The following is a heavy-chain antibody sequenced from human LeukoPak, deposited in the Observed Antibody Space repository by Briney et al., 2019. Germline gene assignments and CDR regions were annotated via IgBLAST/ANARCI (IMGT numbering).Heavy chain of an antibody. Sequence: PGGSLRLSCAAPGFTFSSYAMHWVRQAPGKGLEWVAVISYDGSNKYYADSVKGRFTISRDNSKNTLYLQMNSLRAEDTAVYYCASLDHPDYWGRGPLATV. CDR1: GFTFSSYA. J-gene: IGHJ4*02. CDR2: ISYDGSNK. CDR3: ASLDHPDY. V-gene: IGHV3-30-3*01.